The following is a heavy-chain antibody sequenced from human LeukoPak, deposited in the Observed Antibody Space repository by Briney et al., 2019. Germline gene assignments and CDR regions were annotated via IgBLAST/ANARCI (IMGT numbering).Heavy chain of an antibody. CDR2: IWYDGSNK. CDR3: AKGGDYGDRRPFHY. V-gene: IGHV3-33*06. Sequence: GRSLRLSCAASGFTFSSYGMHWVRQAPGKGLEWVAVIWYDGSNKYYADSVKGRFTISRDNSKNTLYLQMNSLRAEDTAVYYCAKGGDYGDRRPFHYWGQGTLVTVSS. J-gene: IGHJ4*02. CDR1: GFTFSSYG. D-gene: IGHD4-17*01.